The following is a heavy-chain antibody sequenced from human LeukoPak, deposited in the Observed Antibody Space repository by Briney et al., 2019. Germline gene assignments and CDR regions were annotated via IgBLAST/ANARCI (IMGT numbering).Heavy chain of an antibody. J-gene: IGHJ5*02. V-gene: IGHV4-4*07. CDR2: IDTSGST. D-gene: IGHD2-2*01. CDR1: GGSISSYY. CDR3: ARGIVVVPAAVDNWFDP. Sequence: SETLSLTCTVSGGSISSYYWSWIRQPAGKGLEWIGRIDTSGSTNYNPSLKSRVTMSVDTSKNQFSLKLSSVTAADTAVYYCARGIVVVPAAVDNWFDPWGQGTLVTVSS.